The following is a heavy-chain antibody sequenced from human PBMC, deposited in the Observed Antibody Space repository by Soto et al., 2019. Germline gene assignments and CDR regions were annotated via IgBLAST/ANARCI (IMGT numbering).Heavy chain of an antibody. J-gene: IGHJ4*02. V-gene: IGHV3-48*03. CDR2: ISSGGSTI. Sequence: EVQLVESGGGLVQPGGSLRLSCAASGFTFSSYEMNWVRQAPGKGLEWVSYISSGGSTIYYADSVRGRFTISRDNAKNSLYLQMNSLRAEDTAVYYCAKPEAPVAGGSKTFDYWGQGTLVTVSS. D-gene: IGHD6-19*01. CDR1: GFTFSSYE. CDR3: AKPEAPVAGGSKTFDY.